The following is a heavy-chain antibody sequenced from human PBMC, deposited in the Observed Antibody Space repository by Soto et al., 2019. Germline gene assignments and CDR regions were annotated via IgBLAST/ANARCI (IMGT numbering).Heavy chain of an antibody. CDR1: GGTFSSYA. Sequence: QVQLVQSGPEVKKPGSSVKVSCKASGGTFSSYAISWVRHAPGQGLEWRGGIIPIFGTANYAQKCQGRVTITAAESTSRADMELSSLRSEDTAVYYCAGGRNWNDVNYFDYWGQGTLVTVSS. V-gene: IGHV1-69*01. CDR2: IIPIFGTA. CDR3: AGGRNWNDVNYFDY. D-gene: IGHD1-1*01. J-gene: IGHJ4*02.